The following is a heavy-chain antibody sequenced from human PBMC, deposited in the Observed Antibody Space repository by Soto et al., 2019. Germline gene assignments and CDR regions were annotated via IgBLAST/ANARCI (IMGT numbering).Heavy chain of an antibody. J-gene: IGHJ3*02. D-gene: IGHD4-4*01. V-gene: IGHV3-30-3*01. CDR3: AREAMTTENAFDI. CDR2: ISYDGSNK. Sequence: QVQLVESGGGVVQPGRSLRLSCAASGFTISSYAMHWVRQAPGKGLEWVAVISYDGSNKYYADSVKGRFTISRDNSKNTLYLQMNSLRAEDTAVYYCAREAMTTENAFDIWGQGTMVTVSS. CDR1: GFTISSYA.